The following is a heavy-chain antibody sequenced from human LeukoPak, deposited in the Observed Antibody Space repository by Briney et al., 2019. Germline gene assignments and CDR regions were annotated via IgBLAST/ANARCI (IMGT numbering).Heavy chain of an antibody. V-gene: IGHV3-74*01. D-gene: IGHD3-10*01. CDR3: AGDLISGSGSLGY. J-gene: IGHJ4*02. CDR2: INTNGSPT. CDR1: GFTFSSYW. Sequence: GGSLILSCASSGFTFSSYWMHWVRQAPGKGLVWVARINTNGSPTQYADSVKGRFTISRDNAKTTLYLQMNSLRDEDTAVYYCAGDLISGSGSLGYWGQGTLVTVSS.